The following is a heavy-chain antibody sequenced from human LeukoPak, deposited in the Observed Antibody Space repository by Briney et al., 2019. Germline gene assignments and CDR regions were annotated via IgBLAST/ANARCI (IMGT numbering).Heavy chain of an antibody. CDR1: GFIFSSYG. J-gene: IGHJ4*02. CDR2: IRYDGSDK. Sequence: PGGSLRLSCAKSGFIFSSYGIHWVRQAPGKGLEWVTFIRYDGSDKYYADSVKGRFTISRDNSKNKVYLQMNSLRAEDTAVYYCARDIDSSGWKKYYFDYWGQGTLVTVSS. V-gene: IGHV3-30*02. CDR3: ARDIDSSGWKKYYFDY. D-gene: IGHD6-19*01.